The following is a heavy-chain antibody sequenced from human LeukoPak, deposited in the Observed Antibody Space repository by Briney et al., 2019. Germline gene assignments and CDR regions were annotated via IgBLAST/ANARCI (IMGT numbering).Heavy chain of an antibody. Sequence: PGGSLRLSCAASGFTFSSYNMNWVRQAPGRGLEWVSSISSSSSYIYHAESVKGRFTISRDNAKNSLYLQMNSLRAEDTAVYYCARESKYYDSSGYVEEYFQHWGQGTLVTVSS. J-gene: IGHJ1*01. V-gene: IGHV3-21*01. D-gene: IGHD3-22*01. CDR1: GFTFSSYN. CDR3: ARESKYYDSSGYVEEYFQH. CDR2: ISSSSSYI.